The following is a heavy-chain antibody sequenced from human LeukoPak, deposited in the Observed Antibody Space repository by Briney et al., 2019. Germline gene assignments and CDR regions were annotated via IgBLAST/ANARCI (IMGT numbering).Heavy chain of an antibody. CDR2: IWYDGSNK. J-gene: IGHJ4*02. CDR1: GFTFSSFG. D-gene: IGHD2-2*01. V-gene: IGHV3-33*01. CDR3: ARDRGDSTSWYVTDY. Sequence: GRSLRLSCAASGFTFSSFGMHWVRQAPGKGLEWVAVIWYDGSNKYYADSVKGRFTISRDNSKNALYLQINSLRAEDTAVYYCARDRGDSTSWYVTDYWGQGTLVTVSS.